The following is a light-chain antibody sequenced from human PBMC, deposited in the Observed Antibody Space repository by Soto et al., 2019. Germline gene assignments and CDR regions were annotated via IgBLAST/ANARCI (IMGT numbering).Light chain of an antibody. J-gene: IGKJ2*01. V-gene: IGKV3-11*01. CDR1: QRVTTY. CDR3: QQRSNWPPYT. Sequence: EFVLTQAPATLSLSPGKKATLSSRASQRVTTYLAWYQQKPGQAPRLLIYDASNRATGIPARFSGSGSGTDFTLTISSLEPEDFAVYYCQQRSNWPPYTFGQGTKLEIK. CDR2: DAS.